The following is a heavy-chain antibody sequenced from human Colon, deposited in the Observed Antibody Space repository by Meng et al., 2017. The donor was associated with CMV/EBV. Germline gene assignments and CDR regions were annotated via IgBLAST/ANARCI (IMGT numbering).Heavy chain of an antibody. CDR2: IRSKAYGGTT. Sequence: GGSLRLSCTASGFTFGDYAMSWVRQAPGKGLEWVGFIRSKAYGGTTEYAASVKGRFTISRDDSKSIAYLQMNSLKTEDTAVYYCTRDRPIFGVVIILDSGYYYYGMDVWGQGTTVTVSS. V-gene: IGHV3-49*04. J-gene: IGHJ6*02. CDR1: GFTFGDYA. D-gene: IGHD3-3*01. CDR3: TRDRPIFGVVIILDSGYYYYGMDV.